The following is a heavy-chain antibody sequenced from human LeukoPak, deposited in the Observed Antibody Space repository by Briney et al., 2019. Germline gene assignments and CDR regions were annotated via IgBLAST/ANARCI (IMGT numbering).Heavy chain of an antibody. V-gene: IGHV3-30-3*01. D-gene: IGHD4-17*01. J-gene: IGHJ4*02. CDR2: ISYDGSNK. CDR1: GFTFSSYA. CDR3: ASGIHVTTRGNRDY. Sequence: GGSLRLSCAASGFTFSSYAMHWVRQAPGKGLEWVAVISYDGSNKYYADSVKGRFTISRDNSKNTLYLQMNSLRAEDTAVYYCASGIHVTTRGNRDYWGQGTLVTVSS.